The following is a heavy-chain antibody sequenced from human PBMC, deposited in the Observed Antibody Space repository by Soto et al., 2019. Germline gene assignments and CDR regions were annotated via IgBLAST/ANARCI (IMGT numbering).Heavy chain of an antibody. CDR1: GVTFGDYY. J-gene: IGHJ4*02. V-gene: IGHV3-11*01. Sequence: GGSLRLSCAASGVTFGDYYTSWIRQAPGKGLEWLAYISSSGTTADYSDSVKGRFTISRDNTKNSVSLQMNSLGADDTAVYYCARDRGPPNYDWLLTLWGQGTLVTVSS. CDR2: ISSSGTTA. D-gene: IGHD3-9*01. CDR3: ARDRGPPNYDWLLTL.